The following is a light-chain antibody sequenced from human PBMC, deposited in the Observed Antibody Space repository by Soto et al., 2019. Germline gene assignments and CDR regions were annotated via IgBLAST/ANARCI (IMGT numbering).Light chain of an antibody. V-gene: IGKV3-20*01. CDR3: QQYGASPWT. Sequence: VLTQSPDSLSLSPGERATLFCRSNQYISTKLAWYQQKPGRAPRLLFSGASSRATDTPDRFSGSGSGTYFTLIISGVEAEDFAIYYCQQYGASPWTFGQGTRVDLK. CDR2: GAS. CDR1: QYISTK. J-gene: IGKJ1*01.